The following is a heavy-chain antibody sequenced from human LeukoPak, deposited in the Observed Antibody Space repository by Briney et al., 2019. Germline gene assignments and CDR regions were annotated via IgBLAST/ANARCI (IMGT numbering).Heavy chain of an antibody. D-gene: IGHD6-19*01. CDR3: AKDLSSGLAEYFQH. J-gene: IGHJ1*01. CDR1: GFTFSSYA. Sequence: GRSLRLSCAASGFTFSSYAMHWVRQAPGKGLEWVAVISYDGSNKYYADSVKGRFTISRDNSKNTLYLQMNSLRAEDTAVYYCAKDLSSGLAEYFQHWGQGTLVTVSS. CDR2: ISYDGSNK. V-gene: IGHV3-30*04.